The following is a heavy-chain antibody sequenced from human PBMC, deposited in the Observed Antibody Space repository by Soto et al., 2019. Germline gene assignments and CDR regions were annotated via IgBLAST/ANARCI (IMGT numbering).Heavy chain of an antibody. CDR1: GFTFSNYG. CDR3: ASDLVGASDSYGLDV. V-gene: IGHV3-33*01. Sequence: PGGSLRLSCAASGFTFSNYGMQWVRQAPGKGLEWVAIIWHDGNNKYYADSGRGRFIISRDNSKNRLYLQMNSLRAEDTAVYYCASDLVGASDSYGLDVWGQGTPVTVSS. D-gene: IGHD1-26*01. CDR2: IWHDGNNK. J-gene: IGHJ6*02.